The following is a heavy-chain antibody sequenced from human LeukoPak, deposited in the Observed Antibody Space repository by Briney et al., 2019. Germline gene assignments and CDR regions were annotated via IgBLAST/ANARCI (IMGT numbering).Heavy chain of an antibody. V-gene: IGHV3-48*01. CDR3: ARDRHIAAAGYYFDY. CDR1: GFTFSRSS. Sequence: GGSLRLSCAASGFTFSRSSMNWVRQAPGKGLEWVSYISSSGNTIYYADSVKGRFTISRDNSKNTLYLQMNSLRVEDTAVCYCARDRHIAAAGYYFDYWGQGTLVTVSS. J-gene: IGHJ4*02. CDR2: ISSSGNTI. D-gene: IGHD6-25*01.